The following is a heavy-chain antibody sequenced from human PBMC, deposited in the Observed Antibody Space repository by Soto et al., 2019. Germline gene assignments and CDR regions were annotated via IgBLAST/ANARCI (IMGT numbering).Heavy chain of an antibody. Sequence: SETLSLTCTVSGGSISSYYWGWVRQPPGKGLEWIGYIYYSGSTNYNPSLKSRVTISVDTSKNQFSLKLSSVTAADTAVYYCARALVLRGATTSRTLVTFDYWGQGTLVTVSS. J-gene: IGHJ4*02. CDR2: IYYSGST. CDR1: GGSISSYY. D-gene: IGHD1-26*01. V-gene: IGHV4-59*01. CDR3: ARALVLRGATTSRTLVTFDY.